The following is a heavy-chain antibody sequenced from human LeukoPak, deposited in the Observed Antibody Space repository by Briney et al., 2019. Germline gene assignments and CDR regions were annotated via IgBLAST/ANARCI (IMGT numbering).Heavy chain of an antibody. V-gene: IGHV4-4*07. Sequence: SETLSLTCNVSGGSIRGYYWSWIRQPAGKGLEWIGRIYTSGSTNYNPSLKSRVTISVDTSKNQFSLKLSSVTAADTAVYYCARGTLDDGSSPPAGWFDPWGQGTLVTVSS. CDR3: ARGTLDDGSSPPAGWFDP. J-gene: IGHJ5*02. CDR2: IYTSGST. CDR1: GGSIRGYY. D-gene: IGHD6-13*01.